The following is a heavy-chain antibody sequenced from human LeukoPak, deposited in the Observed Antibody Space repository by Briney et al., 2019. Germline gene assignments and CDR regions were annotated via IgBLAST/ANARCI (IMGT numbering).Heavy chain of an antibody. CDR3: ARDQDGVWFGELGAFDI. J-gene: IGHJ3*02. CDR1: GFTFSSYE. V-gene: IGHV3-48*03. D-gene: IGHD3-10*01. Sequence: GGSLRLSCAASGFTFSSYEMNWVRQAPGKGLEWVSYISHSGSTLSYADSVKGRFTISRDNAKNSLYLQMNSLRAEDTAVYYCARDQDGVWFGELGAFDIWGQGTMVSVSS. CDR2: ISHSGSTL.